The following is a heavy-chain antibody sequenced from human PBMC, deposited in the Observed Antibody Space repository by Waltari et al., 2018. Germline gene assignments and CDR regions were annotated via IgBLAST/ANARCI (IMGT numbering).Heavy chain of an antibody. CDR1: GYTFTDYY. J-gene: IGHJ2*01. D-gene: IGHD3-22*01. Sequence: VQLVQSGAEVKKPGATVKISCKASGYTFTDYYMHWVRQAPGQGLEWMGGIIPMLRTTNSAEKFQGRVTITADESTNTAYMELSGLKSEDTAVYYCARDRYRDNSDFYFESEIWGRGTLVTVSS. CDR2: IIPMLRTT. V-gene: IGHV1-69*11. CDR3: ARDRYRDNSDFYFESEI.